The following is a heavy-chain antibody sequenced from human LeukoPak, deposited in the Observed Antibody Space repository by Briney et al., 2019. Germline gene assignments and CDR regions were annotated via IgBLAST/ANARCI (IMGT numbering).Heavy chain of an antibody. J-gene: IGHJ4*02. V-gene: IGHV3-7*01. CDR1: GFTFDTYW. Sequence: GGSLRLSCVGSGFTFDTYWMSWVRQAPGKGLEWVANIKEDGSEKYYLDSVKGRFTIPRDNAKKSLYLQMNSLRAEDTAVYYCARVMWMGWYFDSWGQGTLVTVSS. D-gene: IGHD5-12*01. CDR2: IKEDGSEK. CDR3: ARVMWMGWYFDS.